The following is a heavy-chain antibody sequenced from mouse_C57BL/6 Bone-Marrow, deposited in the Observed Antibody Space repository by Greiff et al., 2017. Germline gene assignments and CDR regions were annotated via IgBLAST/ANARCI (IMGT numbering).Heavy chain of an antibody. CDR3: ARMGWLLPFAY. CDR1: GFTFSDYY. V-gene: IGHV5-12*01. CDR2: ISNGGGST. J-gene: IGHJ3*01. Sequence: EVQVVESGGGLVQPGGSLKLSCAASGFTFSDYYMYWVRQTPEKRLEWVAYISNGGGSTYYPDTVKGRFTISRDNAKNTLYLQMSRLKSEDTAMYYCARMGWLLPFAYWGQGNLVTVSA. D-gene: IGHD2-3*01.